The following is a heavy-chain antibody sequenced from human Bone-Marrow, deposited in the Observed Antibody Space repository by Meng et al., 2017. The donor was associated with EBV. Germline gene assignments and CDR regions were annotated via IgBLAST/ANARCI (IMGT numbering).Heavy chain of an antibody. V-gene: IGHV1-69*01. D-gene: IGHD3-9*01. CDR3: ARDRVASSDILAGHLLLEF. CDR1: GGPFMNYG. CDR2: IIPSFGTT. J-gene: IGHJ4*02. Sequence: QVQLVQSGAEVKKPGSSVKVSCTSSGGPFMNYGISWVRQAPGQGLEWMGVIIPSFGTTHFAQKFQGRVTITADESTRTAYMELSSLRSEDTALYYCARDRVASSDILAGHLLLEFWGQGTLVTVSS.